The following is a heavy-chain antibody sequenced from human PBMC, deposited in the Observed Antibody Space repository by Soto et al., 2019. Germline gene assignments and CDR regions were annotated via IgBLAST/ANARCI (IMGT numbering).Heavy chain of an antibody. CDR3: AKDLRADGSYDLDY. J-gene: IGHJ4*02. CDR2: MVGDGSSS. Sequence: EVQLLESGGGLAQPGGSLRLSCAASGFTFSTYAMNWVRQAPGKGLEWVSVMVGDGSSSDYADSVRGRFTISRDNSKNTLYLQMNSLRAEDTAVYYCAKDLRADGSYDLDYWGQGTLVTVSS. D-gene: IGHD3-22*01. CDR1: GFTFSTYA. V-gene: IGHV3-23*01.